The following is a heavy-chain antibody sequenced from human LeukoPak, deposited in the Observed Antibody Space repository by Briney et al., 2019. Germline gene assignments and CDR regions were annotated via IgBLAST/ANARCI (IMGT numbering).Heavy chain of an antibody. J-gene: IGHJ3*02. CDR1: GFTFDAYA. CDR2: ISWNSASI. D-gene: IGHD6-13*01. CDR3: ARSPGQQLIWVPNGFDI. V-gene: IGHV3-9*01. Sequence: GRSLRLSCAASGFTFDAYAMHWVRQASGKGLECISGISWNSASIGYADSVKGRFTISRDNAKNSLYLQMNSLRAEDTALYFCARSPGQQLIWVPNGFDIWGQGTMVTVSS.